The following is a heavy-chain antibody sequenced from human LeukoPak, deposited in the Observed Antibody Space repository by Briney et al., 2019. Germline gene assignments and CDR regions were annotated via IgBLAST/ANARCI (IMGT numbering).Heavy chain of an antibody. CDR1: GGSFSGYY. Sequence: SETLSLTCAVYGGSFSGYYWSWIRQPPGKGLEWIGEINHSGSTNYNPSLKSRVTISVDTSKNQFSLKLSSVTAADTAVYYCARDPISCTNGVYKKGPYYYYGMDVWGQGTTVTVSS. V-gene: IGHV4-34*01. D-gene: IGHD2-8*01. J-gene: IGHJ6*02. CDR3: ARDPISCTNGVYKKGPYYYYGMDV. CDR2: INHSGST.